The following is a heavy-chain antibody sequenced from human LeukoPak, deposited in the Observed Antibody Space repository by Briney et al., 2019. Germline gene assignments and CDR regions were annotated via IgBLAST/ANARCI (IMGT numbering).Heavy chain of an antibody. CDR3: TSPQADSGATYFRH. CDR2: IRSKANSYAT. V-gene: IGHV3-73*01. D-gene: IGHD6-19*01. CDR1: GFTFGGST. Sequence: PGGSLRLSCAASGFTFGGSTIHWVRQASGKGLEWIGRIRSKANSYATAYAASVKGRFTISRDDAKNTAYLQMDSLKTEDTAVYYCTSPQADSGATYFRHWGQGTLVTVSS. J-gene: IGHJ1*01.